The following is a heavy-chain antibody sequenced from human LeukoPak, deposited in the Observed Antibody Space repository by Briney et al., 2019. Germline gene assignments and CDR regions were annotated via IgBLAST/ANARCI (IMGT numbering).Heavy chain of an antibody. J-gene: IGHJ4*02. CDR1: GFTVSSNY. V-gene: IGHV3-66*01. CDR2: IYSGGST. D-gene: IGHD3-3*01. Sequence: GGSLRLSCAASGFTVSSNYMSWVRQAPGKGLEWVSGIYSGGSTYYADSVKGRFTISRDNSKNTLYLQMNSLRAEDTAVYYCARAGGTIFGVVIPFDYWGQGTLVTVSS. CDR3: ARAGGTIFGVVIPFDY.